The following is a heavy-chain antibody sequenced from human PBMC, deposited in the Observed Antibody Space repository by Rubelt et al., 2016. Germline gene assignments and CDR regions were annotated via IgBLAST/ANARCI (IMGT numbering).Heavy chain of an antibody. D-gene: IGHD5-18*01. CDR3: ARGRYSYGLRDY. J-gene: IGHJ4*02. CDR2: ISYDGSNK. V-gene: IGHV3-33*05. Sequence: GLEWVAVISYDGSNKYYADSVKGRFTISRDNSKNTLYLQMNSLRAEDTAVYYCARGRYSYGLRDYWGQGTLVTVSS.